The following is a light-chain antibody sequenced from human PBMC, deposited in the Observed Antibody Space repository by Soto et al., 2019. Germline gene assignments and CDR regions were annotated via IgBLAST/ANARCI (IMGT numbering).Light chain of an antibody. V-gene: IGKV1-39*01. Sequence: DIQMTQSPLSLSASVGESVTFTCRASQNITNFLNWYQQKPGKPPRLLIFGTSNLQSGVPSRFRGSRSQTDFSLTISGLQPDDFATYICQQSYRSPLNFGPGTRVA. CDR1: QNITNF. J-gene: IGKJ3*01. CDR3: QQSYRSPLN. CDR2: GTS.